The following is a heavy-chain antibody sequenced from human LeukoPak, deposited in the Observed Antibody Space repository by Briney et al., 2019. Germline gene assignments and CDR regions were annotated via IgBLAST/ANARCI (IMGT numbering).Heavy chain of an antibody. D-gene: IGHD2-2*01. V-gene: IGHV3-21*01. CDR3: ARGQSPLGYCSSTSCLDAFDI. CDR2: ISSSSSYI. J-gene: IGHJ3*02. Sequence: GGSLRLSCAASGFTFSSYSMNWVRQAPGKGLEWVSSISSSSSYIYYADSVKGRFTISRDNAKNSLYLQMNSLRAEDTAVYYCARGQSPLGYCSSTSCLDAFDIWGQGTMVTVSS. CDR1: GFTFSSYS.